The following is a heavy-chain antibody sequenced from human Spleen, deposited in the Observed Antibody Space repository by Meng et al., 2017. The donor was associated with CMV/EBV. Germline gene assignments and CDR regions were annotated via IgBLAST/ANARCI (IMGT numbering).Heavy chain of an antibody. D-gene: IGHD1-26*01. CDR1: GYTFTNYY. V-gene: IGHV1-46*01. CDR3: ARGYSGSYYFPFDY. CDR2: INPTGGSA. J-gene: IGHJ4*02. Sequence: ASVKVSCKASGYTFTNYYIHWVRQAPRQGLEWMGIINPTGGSAFYAQKFQGRVTMTRDTSTSTLYMDLSSLRSEDTAVYYCARGYSGSYYFPFDYWGQGTLVTVSS.